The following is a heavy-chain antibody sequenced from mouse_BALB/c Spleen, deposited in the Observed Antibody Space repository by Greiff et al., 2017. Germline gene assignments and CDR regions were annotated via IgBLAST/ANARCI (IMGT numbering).Heavy chain of an antibody. Sequence: EVQLQESGAELVKPGASVKLSCTASGFNIKDTYMHWVKQRPEQGLEWIGRIDPANGNTKYDPKFQGKATITADTSSNTAYLQLSSLTSEDTAVYYCALTEDFDVWGAGTTVTVSS. D-gene: IGHD1-1*01. J-gene: IGHJ1*01. V-gene: IGHV14-3*02. CDR2: IDPANGNT. CDR3: ALTEDFDV. CDR1: GFNIKDTY.